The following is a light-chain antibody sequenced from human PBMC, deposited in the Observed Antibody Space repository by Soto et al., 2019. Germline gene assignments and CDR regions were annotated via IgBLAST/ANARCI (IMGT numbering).Light chain of an antibody. CDR3: QQLNSYPIT. Sequence: DIQMTQSPSSLSASLLYIVTITCXSGQDISNYLNWYQQKLGKAPKLLIYDASNLETGVPSRFSGSGSGTDFTLTINSLQPEDLATYYCQQLNSYPITFGQGTRLEIK. V-gene: IGKV1-33*01. CDR1: QDISNY. J-gene: IGKJ5*01. CDR2: DAS.